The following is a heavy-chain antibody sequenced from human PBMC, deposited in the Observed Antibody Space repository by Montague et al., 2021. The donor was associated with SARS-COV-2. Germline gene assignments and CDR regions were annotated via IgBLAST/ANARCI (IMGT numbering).Heavy chain of an antibody. CDR2: IDNSGSA. V-gene: IGHV4-31*03. Sequence: TLSLTCTVSGASITRGGYFWGWIRQHPGRGLEWIGYIDNSGSAHYNPSFTSRVSISIDTSNNQFSLKLTSVTTADTAIYYCARELSGFGVWGQGTMVTVSS. D-gene: IGHD6-25*01. J-gene: IGHJ3*01. CDR3: ARELSGFGV. CDR1: GASITRGGYF.